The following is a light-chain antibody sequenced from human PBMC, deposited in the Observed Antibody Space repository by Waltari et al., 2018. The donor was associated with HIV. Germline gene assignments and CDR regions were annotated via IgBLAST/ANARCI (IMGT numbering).Light chain of an antibody. J-gene: IGLJ2*01. CDR3: LLSYDGDVV. V-gene: IGLV7-46*01. CDR2: DSN. CDR1: AGAVNRGHC. Sequence: QPVVTQEPSLTVSPGGTVILTSASSAGAVNRGHCPYWFQQRPGQAPKTLIFDSNSRYSWTPARFTGSFLGGKAALTLTGAQPEDDADYYCLLSYDGDVVFGGGTKLTVL.